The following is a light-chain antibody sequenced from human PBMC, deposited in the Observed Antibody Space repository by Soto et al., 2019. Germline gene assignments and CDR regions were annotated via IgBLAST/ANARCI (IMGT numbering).Light chain of an antibody. Sequence: SALTKPAAVSGSHGQSITISCTGTSSDIGSYNYVAWYQQFPGKTPKLIIYEVRNRPSGVSFRFPGSKSGNTASLTISGLQAEDEADYYCISYRGSDTSYVFGTGTKVTVL. CDR2: EVR. CDR1: SSDIGSYNY. CDR3: ISYRGSDTSYV. V-gene: IGLV2-14*01. J-gene: IGLJ1*01.